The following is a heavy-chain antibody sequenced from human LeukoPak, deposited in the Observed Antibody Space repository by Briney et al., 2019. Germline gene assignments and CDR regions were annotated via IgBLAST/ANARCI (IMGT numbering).Heavy chain of an antibody. V-gene: IGHV4-59*01. D-gene: IGHD6-13*01. J-gene: IGHJ5*02. Sequence: TSETLSLTCTVSGGSISSYYWSWIRQPPGKGLEWIGYIYYSGSTNYNPSLKSRVTISVDTSKNQFSLKLSSVTAADTAVYYCARLIAAAGPNWFDPWGQRTLVTVSS. CDR3: ARLIAAAGPNWFDP. CDR2: IYYSGST. CDR1: GGSISSYY.